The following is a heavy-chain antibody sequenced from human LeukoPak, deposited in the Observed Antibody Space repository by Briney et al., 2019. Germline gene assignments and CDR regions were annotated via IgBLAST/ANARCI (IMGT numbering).Heavy chain of an antibody. Sequence: GGSLRLSCVASGFTFSNHAMTWVRQAPGKGLEWVSAISADAVGTFYAPSVKGRFTISRDNAKNSVFLQMNSLRAEDTAVYYCARDPNLYSGTYDTYWGQGTLVTVSS. D-gene: IGHD1-26*01. V-gene: IGHV3-23*01. CDR1: GFTFSNHA. CDR3: ARDPNLYSGTYDTY. CDR2: ISADAVGT. J-gene: IGHJ4*02.